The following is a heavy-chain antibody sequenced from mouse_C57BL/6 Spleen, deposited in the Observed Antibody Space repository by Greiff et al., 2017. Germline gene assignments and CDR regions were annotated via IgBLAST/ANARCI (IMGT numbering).Heavy chain of an antibody. J-gene: IGHJ2*01. D-gene: IGHD1-1*01. CDR3: ARFCTTVRNYFDY. Sequence: EVKVVESGGDLVKPGGSLKLSCAASGFTFSSYGMSWVRQTPDKRLEWVATISSGGSYTYYPDSVKGRFTISRDNAKNTLYLQMSSLNSEDTAMYYCARFCTTVRNYFDYWGQGTTLTVSS. CDR1: GFTFSSYG. V-gene: IGHV5-6*01. CDR2: ISSGGSYT.